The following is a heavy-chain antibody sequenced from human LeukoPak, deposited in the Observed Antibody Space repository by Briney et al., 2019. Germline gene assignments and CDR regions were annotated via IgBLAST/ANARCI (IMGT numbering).Heavy chain of an antibody. D-gene: IGHD3-22*01. CDR3: ARAPEHSSGYYVVDY. CDR1: RYTFTSYD. Sequence: VASVKVSCKASRYTFTSYDINWVRQATGQGLEWMGWMNPNSGNTGYAQRFQGRVTITRNTSISTAYMELSSLRSEDTAVYYCARAPEHSSGYYVVDYWGQGTLVTVSS. CDR2: MNPNSGNT. J-gene: IGHJ4*02. V-gene: IGHV1-8*03.